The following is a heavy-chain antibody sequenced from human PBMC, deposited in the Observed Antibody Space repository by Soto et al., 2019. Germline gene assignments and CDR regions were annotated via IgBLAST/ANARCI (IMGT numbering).Heavy chain of an antibody. D-gene: IGHD3-22*01. CDR3: ARVRSGYFGY. J-gene: IGHJ4*02. Sequence: TSETLSLTCTVSGGSISSYYWSWIRQPPGKGLEWIGYIYYSGSTNYNPSLKSRVTISVDTSKNQFSLKLSSVTAADTAVYYCARVRSGYFGYWGQGTLVTVSS. V-gene: IGHV4-59*01. CDR1: GGSISSYY. CDR2: IYYSGST.